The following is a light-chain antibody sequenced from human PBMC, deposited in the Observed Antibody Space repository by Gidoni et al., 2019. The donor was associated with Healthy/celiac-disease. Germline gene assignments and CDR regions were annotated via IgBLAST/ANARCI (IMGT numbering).Light chain of an antibody. CDR3: QQYGSSPPWT. J-gene: IGKJ1*01. Sequence: EIVLTQSPGTLSLSPGERATLSCRASQSVSSSYLAWYQQKPGQAPRLLIYGASSRPTGIPDRVSGSGSGTDFTLTISRLEPEDFAVYYCQQYGSSPPWTFGQXTKVEIK. V-gene: IGKV3-20*01. CDR2: GAS. CDR1: QSVSSSY.